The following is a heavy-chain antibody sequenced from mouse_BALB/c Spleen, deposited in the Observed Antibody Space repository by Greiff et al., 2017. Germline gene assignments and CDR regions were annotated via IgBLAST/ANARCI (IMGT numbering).Heavy chain of an antibody. CDR2: ISSGSSTI. V-gene: IGHV5-17*02. CDR1: GFTFSSFG. Sequence: EVQVVESGGGLVQPGGSRKLSCAASGFTFSSFGMHWVRQAPEKGLEWVAYISSGSSTIYYADTVKGRFTISRDNPKNTLFLQMTSLRSEDTAMYYCAREKYAMDYWGQGTSVTVSS. J-gene: IGHJ4*01. CDR3: AREKYAMDY.